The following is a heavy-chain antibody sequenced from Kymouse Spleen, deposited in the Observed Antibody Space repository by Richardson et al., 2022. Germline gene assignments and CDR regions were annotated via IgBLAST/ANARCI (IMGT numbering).Heavy chain of an antibody. J-gene: IGHJ5*02. D-gene: IGHD1-26*01,IGHD3-10*01,IGHD3-16*02. V-gene: IGHV4-34*01. CDR1: GGSFSGYY. Sequence: QVQLQQWGAGLLKPSETLSLTCAVYGGSFSGYYWSWIRQPPGKGLEWIGEINHSGSTNYNPSLKSRVTISVDTSKNQFSLKLSSVTAADTAVYYCARDQGRWFDPWGQGTLVTVSS. CDR2: INHSGST. CDR3: ARDQGRWFDP.